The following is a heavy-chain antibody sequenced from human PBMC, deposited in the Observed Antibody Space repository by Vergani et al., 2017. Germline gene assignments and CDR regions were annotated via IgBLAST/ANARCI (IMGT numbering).Heavy chain of an antibody. CDR2: IWYDGSNK. CDR1: GFSFSSYA. D-gene: IGHD5-24*01. Sequence: QVQLVESGGGVVQPGRSLRLSCAASGFSFSSYAMHWVRQAPGKGLEWVAVIWYDGSNKYYADSVKGRFTISRDNSKNTVYLQMNSLSADDTAVYYCAKVMAMAESITPFDCWGQGTLVTVSS. CDR3: AKVMAMAESITPFDC. J-gene: IGHJ4*02. V-gene: IGHV3-33*06.